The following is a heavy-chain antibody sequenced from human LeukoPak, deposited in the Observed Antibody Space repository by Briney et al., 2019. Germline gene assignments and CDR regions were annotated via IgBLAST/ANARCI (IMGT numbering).Heavy chain of an antibody. CDR3: ARVRLITFGGVIDCFDY. CDR2: IKQDGSEK. CDR1: GFTFSSYW. D-gene: IGHD3-16*02. V-gene: IGHV3-7*01. Sequence: GGSLRLSCAASGFTFSSYWMSWVRQAPGKGLEWVANIKQDGSEKYYVDSVKGRFTISRDNAKNSLYLQMNSLRAEDTAVYYCARVRLITFGGVIDCFDYWGRGTLVTVSS. J-gene: IGHJ4*02.